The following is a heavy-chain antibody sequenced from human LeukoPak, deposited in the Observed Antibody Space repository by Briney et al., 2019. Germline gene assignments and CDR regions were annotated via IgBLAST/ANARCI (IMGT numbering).Heavy chain of an antibody. D-gene: IGHD3-10*01. CDR3: ARQRRYYGSGSYYNVHYYYGMDV. V-gene: IGHV4-59*08. CDR1: GGSISSYY. Sequence: SETLSLTCTVSGGSISSYYWSWIRQPPGKGLEWIGYIYYSGSTNYNPSLKSRVTISVDTSKNQFSLKLSSVTAADTAVYYCARQRRYYGSGSYYNVHYYYGMDVWGQGTTVTVSS. J-gene: IGHJ6*02. CDR2: IYYSGST.